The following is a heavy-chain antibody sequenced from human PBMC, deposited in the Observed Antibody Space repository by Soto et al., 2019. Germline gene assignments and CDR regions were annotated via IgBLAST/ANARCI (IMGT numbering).Heavy chain of an antibody. CDR3: ARNISTYFDS. D-gene: IGHD3-9*01. CDR1: GYSISSGDY. V-gene: IGHV4-38-2*01. CDR2: VYYSGST. Sequence: SETLSLTCAVSGYSISSGDYWGWIRQAPGKGLEWIGSVYYSGSTHYEPSLRGRIAISVDTLKSQFSLRLTSVTAADTAMYFCARNISTYFDSWGQGIPVTAPQ. J-gene: IGHJ4*02.